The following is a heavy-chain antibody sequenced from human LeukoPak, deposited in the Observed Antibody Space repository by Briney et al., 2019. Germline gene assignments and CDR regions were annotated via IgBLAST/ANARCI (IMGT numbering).Heavy chain of an antibody. Sequence: SVKVSCKASGGTFSSYAISWVRQAPGQGLEWMGRIIPILGIANYAQKFQGRVTITADKSTSTAYMELSSLRSEDTAVYYCAQQQLAKYYFDYWGQGTLVTVSS. CDR1: GGTFSSYA. CDR2: IIPILGIA. V-gene: IGHV1-69*04. J-gene: IGHJ4*02. CDR3: AQQQLAKYYFDY. D-gene: IGHD6-13*01.